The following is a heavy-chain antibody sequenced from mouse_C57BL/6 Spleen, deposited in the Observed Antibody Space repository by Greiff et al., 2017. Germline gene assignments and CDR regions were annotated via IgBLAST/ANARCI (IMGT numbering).Heavy chain of an antibody. Sequence: QVQLQQPGAELVRPGTSVKLSCTASGYTFTSYWMHWVKQRPGQGLEWIGVIDPSDSYTNYNQKFKGKATLTVDTSSSTAYMQLSSLTSEDSAVYYCARYIITTYLYFDVWGTGTTVTAYS. CDR1: GYTFTSYW. D-gene: IGHD1-1*01. CDR2: IDPSDSYT. J-gene: IGHJ1*03. CDR3: ARYIITTYLYFDV. V-gene: IGHV1-59*01.